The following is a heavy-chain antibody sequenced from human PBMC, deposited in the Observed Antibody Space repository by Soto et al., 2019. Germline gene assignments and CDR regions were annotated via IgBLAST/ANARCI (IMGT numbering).Heavy chain of an antibody. CDR3: ARDHGGYESY. V-gene: IGHV1-69*04. D-gene: IGHD5-12*01. Sequence: SVKVSCKASGGTFISYTISWVRQAPGQGLEWMGRIIPILGIANYAQKFQGRVTITADKSTSTAYMELSSLRYEDTAVYYCARDHGGYESYWGQGTLVTVSS. CDR1: GGTFISYT. CDR2: IIPILGIA. J-gene: IGHJ4*02.